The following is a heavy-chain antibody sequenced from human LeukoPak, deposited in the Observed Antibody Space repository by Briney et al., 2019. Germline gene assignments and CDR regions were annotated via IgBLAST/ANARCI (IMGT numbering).Heavy chain of an antibody. Sequence: GGSLRLSCAASGFTFSSYAMGWVRQAPGKGLEWVSAISGSGGSTYYADSVKGRFTIPRDNSKNTLYLQMNSLRAEDTAVYYCAKTAGYSSGWYYFDYWGQGTLVTVSS. CDR1: GFTFSSYA. CDR2: ISGSGGST. CDR3: AKTAGYSSGWYYFDY. D-gene: IGHD6-19*01. V-gene: IGHV3-23*01. J-gene: IGHJ4*02.